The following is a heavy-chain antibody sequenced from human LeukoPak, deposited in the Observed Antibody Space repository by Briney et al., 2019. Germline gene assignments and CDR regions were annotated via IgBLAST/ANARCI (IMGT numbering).Heavy chain of an antibody. CDR1: GGSFSDYY. CDR3: ARDRGYCSGGSCYSGLFDY. Sequence: SETLSLTCAVYGGSFSDYYWSWIRQPPGKGLEWIGRIYTSGSTNYNPSLKSRVTISVDTSKNQFSLKLSSVTAADTAVYYCARDRGYCSGGSCYSGLFDYWGQGTLVTVSS. V-gene: IGHV4-4*08. CDR2: IYTSGST. D-gene: IGHD2-15*01. J-gene: IGHJ4*02.